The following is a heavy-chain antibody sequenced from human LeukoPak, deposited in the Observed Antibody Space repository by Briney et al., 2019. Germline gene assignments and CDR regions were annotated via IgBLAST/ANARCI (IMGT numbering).Heavy chain of an antibody. CDR3: ARGSDSSGYVDAFDI. Sequence: SETLSLTCTVSGGSISSYYWSWIRQPPGKGLEGIGYIHYSGSTNYNPSLKSRVTISVDTSKNQFSLKLSSVTAADTAVYYCARGSDSSGYVDAFDIWGQGTMVTVSS. CDR1: GGSISSYY. V-gene: IGHV4-59*01. J-gene: IGHJ3*02. CDR2: IHYSGST. D-gene: IGHD3-22*01.